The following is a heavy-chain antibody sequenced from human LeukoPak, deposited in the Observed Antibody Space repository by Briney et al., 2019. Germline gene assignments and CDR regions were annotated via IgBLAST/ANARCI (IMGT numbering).Heavy chain of an antibody. CDR3: AKSSLPPLRY. J-gene: IGHJ4*02. Sequence: PGGTLRLSCAASGFTFSSYGMNWVRQAPGKGLEWVSGISPSGGTIYYADSVKGRFTISRDNAKNSLYLQMNSLRAEDTAVYYCAKSSLPPLRYWGQGTLVTVSS. CDR2: ISPSGGTI. V-gene: IGHV3-21*01. CDR1: GFTFSSYG.